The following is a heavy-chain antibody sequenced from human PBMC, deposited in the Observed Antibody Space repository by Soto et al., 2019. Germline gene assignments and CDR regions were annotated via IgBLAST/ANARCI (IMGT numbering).Heavy chain of an antibody. Sequence: PGGSLRLSCAASGFTFSSYGMHWVRQAPGKGLEWVAVIWYDGSNKYYADSVKGRFTISRDNSKNTLYLQMNSLRAEDTAVYYCARCSSPYYGMDVWGQGTTVTVS. J-gene: IGHJ6*02. D-gene: IGHD6-13*01. CDR3: ARCSSPYYGMDV. CDR2: IWYDGSNK. CDR1: GFTFSSYG. V-gene: IGHV3-33*01.